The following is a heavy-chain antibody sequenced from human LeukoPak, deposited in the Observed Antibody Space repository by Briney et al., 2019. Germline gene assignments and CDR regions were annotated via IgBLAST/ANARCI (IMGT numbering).Heavy chain of an antibody. D-gene: IGHD7-27*01. Sequence: GGSLRLSCAASGFTFNNAWMNWVRQAPGKGLEWVGRIKSKIDGGTTDFGAPVKGRFGISRDDSENTMYLHMNSLRTEDTAVYYCTTGNWGPYWGKGTLVTVSS. CDR3: TTGNWGPY. CDR2: IKSKIDGGTT. V-gene: IGHV3-15*07. CDR1: GFTFNNAW. J-gene: IGHJ4*02.